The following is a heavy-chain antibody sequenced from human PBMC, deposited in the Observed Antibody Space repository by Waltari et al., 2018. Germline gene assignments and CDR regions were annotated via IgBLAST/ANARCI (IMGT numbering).Heavy chain of an antibody. CDR3: ARDDSPGDS. D-gene: IGHD5-18*01. CDR1: GFTFGDYS. V-gene: IGHV3-49*04. CDR2: MRRNIYGGTT. J-gene: IGHJ4*02. Sequence: EVQLVESGGGLVQPGRSLRLSCTASGFTFGDYSMSWVRQGPGKGLEGVGFMRRNIYGGTTEYAASVKGRFSISRDDSKSIAYLQMNSLKTEDTALYYCARDDSPGDSWGQGTPVTVSS.